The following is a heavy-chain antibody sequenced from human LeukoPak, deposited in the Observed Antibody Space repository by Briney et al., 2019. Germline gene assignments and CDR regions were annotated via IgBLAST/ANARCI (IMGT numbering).Heavy chain of an antibody. Sequence: PGGSLRLSCAASGFTFSSYSMNWVRQAPGKGLEWVSSISGGGDITYYVDSVKGRFTISRESSKNTLYLQMNSLRAEDTAVYYCAKGYCSSTSCAGDFRGQGTLVTVSS. V-gene: IGHV3-23*01. CDR2: ISGGGDIT. CDR3: AKGYCSSTSCAGDF. J-gene: IGHJ4*02. CDR1: GFTFSSYS. D-gene: IGHD2-2*01.